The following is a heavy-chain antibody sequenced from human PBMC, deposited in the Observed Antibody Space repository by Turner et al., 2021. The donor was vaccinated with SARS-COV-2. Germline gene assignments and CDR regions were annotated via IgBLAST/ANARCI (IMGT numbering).Heavy chain of an antibody. CDR2: IYYSGST. CDR1: AGSISSSSYY. J-gene: IGHJ6*02. D-gene: IGHD1-26*01. Sequence: QLQLQESGPGLVKPSETLSLTCTVSAGSISSSSYYWGWIRQPPGKGLEWIGGIYYSGSTYYNPSLKSRVTISVDTSKNQFSLKLSSVTAADTAVYYCAGEVVVLTTTHYGMDVWGQGTTVTVSS. V-gene: IGHV4-39*01. CDR3: AGEVVVLTTTHYGMDV.